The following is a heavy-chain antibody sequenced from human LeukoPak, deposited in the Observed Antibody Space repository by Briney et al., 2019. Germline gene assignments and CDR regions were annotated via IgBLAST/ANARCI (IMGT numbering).Heavy chain of an antibody. CDR2: INHSGST. V-gene: IGHV4-34*01. D-gene: IGHD3-22*01. Sequence: PSETLSLTCAVYGGSFSGYYWSWIRQPPGKGLEWIGEINHSGSTNYNPSLKSRVTISVDTSKNQFSLKLSSVTAADTAVYYCARLTMIDDYWGQGTLVTVSS. CDR1: GGSFSGYY. J-gene: IGHJ4*02. CDR3: ARLTMIDDY.